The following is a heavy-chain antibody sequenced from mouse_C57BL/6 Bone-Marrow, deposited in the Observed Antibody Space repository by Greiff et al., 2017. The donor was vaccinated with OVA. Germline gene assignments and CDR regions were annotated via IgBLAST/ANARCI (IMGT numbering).Heavy chain of an antibody. D-gene: IGHD4-1*01. J-gene: IGHJ2*01. CDR1: GFNIKDDY. Sequence: EVKLMESGAELVRPGASVKLSCTASGFNIKDDYMHWVKQRPEQGLEWIGWIDPENGDTEYASKFQGKATIKADTSSNTAYLQLSSLTSEDTAVYYCTTWDDRDYWGQGTTLTVSS. CDR2: IDPENGDT. CDR3: TTWDDRDY. V-gene: IGHV14-4*01.